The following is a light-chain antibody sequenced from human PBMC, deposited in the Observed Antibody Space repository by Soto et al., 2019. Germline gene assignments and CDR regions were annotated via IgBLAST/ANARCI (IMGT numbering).Light chain of an antibody. CDR1: QSVGSY. J-gene: IGKJ2*01. Sequence: EIVLTQSPATLSLSPGERATLSCRASQSVGSYLAWYQQKPGQAPRLLIYDASNRATGIPARFSGSGSGTDFTLTISSLEPEDFAVYYCQHYGSSSYTFGQGTKLEIK. V-gene: IGKV3-11*01. CDR3: QHYGSSSYT. CDR2: DAS.